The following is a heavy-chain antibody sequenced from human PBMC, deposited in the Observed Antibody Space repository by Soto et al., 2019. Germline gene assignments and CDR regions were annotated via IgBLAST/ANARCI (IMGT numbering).Heavy chain of an antibody. CDR1: GFSVSRDY. V-gene: IGHV3-53*02. Sequence: VQLVETGGDLIQPGGSLRLSCAASGFSVSRDYLTWVRQAPGKGLEWVSVIYSGGSTYYADSVKGRFTISRDSSKNTLYLQMHSLRAEATAVYFCARGDDALDVWGQGTKVTVSS. J-gene: IGHJ6*02. CDR2: IYSGGST. CDR3: ARGDDALDV.